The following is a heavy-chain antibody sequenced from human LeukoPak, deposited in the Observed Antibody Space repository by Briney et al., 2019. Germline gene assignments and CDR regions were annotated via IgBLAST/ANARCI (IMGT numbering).Heavy chain of an antibody. J-gene: IGHJ4*02. CDR1: GFTFDDYA. Sequence: GGSLRLSCAASGFTFDDYAMHWVRQAPGKGLEWVSGISWNSGSIGYADSVKGRFTISRDNAKNSLYLQMNSLRAEDTALYYCAKDSGSYPVVIDYWGQGTLVTVSS. D-gene: IGHD1-26*01. CDR3: AKDSGSYPVVIDY. CDR2: ISWNSGSI. V-gene: IGHV3-9*01.